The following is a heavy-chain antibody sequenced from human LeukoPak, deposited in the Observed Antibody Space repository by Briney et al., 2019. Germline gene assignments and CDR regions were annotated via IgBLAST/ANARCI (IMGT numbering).Heavy chain of an antibody. Sequence: GGSLRLSCAASGFTFSSYAMSWVRQAPGKGLEWVSAISGSGGGTYYADSVKGRFTISRDNSKNTLYLQMNSLRAEDTAVYYCATHPSGGGPGGAFDIWGQGTMVTVSS. CDR1: GFTFSSYA. CDR2: ISGSGGGT. D-gene: IGHD1-26*01. J-gene: IGHJ3*02. CDR3: ATHPSGGGPGGAFDI. V-gene: IGHV3-23*01.